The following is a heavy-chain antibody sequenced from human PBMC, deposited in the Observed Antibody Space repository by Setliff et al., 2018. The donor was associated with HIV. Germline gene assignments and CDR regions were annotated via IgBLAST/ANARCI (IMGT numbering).Heavy chain of an antibody. J-gene: IGHJ4*02. CDR2: VDPEDDKT. V-gene: IGHV1-69-2*01. Sequence: ASVKVSCKASKYTFTDYYMHWVQQAPGKGLEWMGHVDPEDDKTIYAEKFQGRFTMITATSSDTAYLYLSNLSSEDTAVYYCVAGEGRRFWGQGTLVTVSS. CDR3: VAGEGRRF. CDR1: KYTFTDYY.